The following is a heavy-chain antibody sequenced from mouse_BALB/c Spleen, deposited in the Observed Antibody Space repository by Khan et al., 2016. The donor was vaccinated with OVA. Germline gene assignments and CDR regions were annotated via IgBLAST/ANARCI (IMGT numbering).Heavy chain of an antibody. CDR2: INPNNGDA. D-gene: IGHD2-2*01. CDR3: TRSGYGSFAY. CDR1: GYTFNSYY. V-gene: IGHV1S81*02. Sequence: QVQLQQSGAELVKPGASVKLSCKASGYTFNSYYMYWVKQRPGQGLEWIGEINPNNGDANCNEKFKNKATLTVDKSSNTAFMQLSSLTSEDSAVYYCTRSGYGSFAYWGQGTLVTVSA. J-gene: IGHJ3*01.